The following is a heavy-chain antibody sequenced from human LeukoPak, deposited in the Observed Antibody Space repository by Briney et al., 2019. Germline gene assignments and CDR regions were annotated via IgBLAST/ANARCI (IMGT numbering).Heavy chain of an antibody. CDR3: ATETQVVVPAGRQTPIYYYYMDV. J-gene: IGHJ6*03. V-gene: IGHV1-69*05. CDR1: GGTFSSYA. Sequence: SVKVSCKASGGTFSSYAISWVRQAPGQGLEWMGGIIPIFGTANYAQKFQGRVTITTDESTSTAYMELSSLRSEDTAVYYCATETQVVVPAGRQTPIYYYYMDVWGKGTTVAVSS. D-gene: IGHD2-2*01. CDR2: IIPIFGTA.